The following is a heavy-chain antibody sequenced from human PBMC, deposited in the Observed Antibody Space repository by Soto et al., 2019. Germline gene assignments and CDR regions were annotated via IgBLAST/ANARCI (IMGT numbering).Heavy chain of an antibody. CDR1: GGTLSNFA. D-gene: IGHD1-1*01. J-gene: IGHJ6*02. V-gene: IGHV1-69*04. CDR3: PNGNDNYFYYGMDV. CDR2: FIPIVGMA. Sequence: QVQLVQSGSEVKKPGSSVKVSCKASGGTLSNFAISWVRQAPGQGLEWVGTFIPIVGMAKYGQNFQGRITISAAQSTNTLFMELRTLRYEDTAMYYCPNGNDNYFYYGMDVWGQGTTVTVS.